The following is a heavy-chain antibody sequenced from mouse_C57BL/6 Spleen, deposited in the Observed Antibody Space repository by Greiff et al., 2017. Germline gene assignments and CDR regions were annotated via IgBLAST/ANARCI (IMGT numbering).Heavy chain of an antibody. CDR1: GYTFTSYG. J-gene: IGHJ2*01. D-gene: IGHD1-1*01. V-gene: IGHV1-81*01. Sequence: VKLMESGAELARPGASVKLSCKASGYTFTSYGISWVKQRTGQGLEWIGEIYPRSGNTYYNEKFKGKATLTADKSSSTAYMELRSLTSEDSAVYFCAREGIYYGSSYFAYWGQGTTLTVSS. CDR3: AREGIYYGSSYFAY. CDR2: IYPRSGNT.